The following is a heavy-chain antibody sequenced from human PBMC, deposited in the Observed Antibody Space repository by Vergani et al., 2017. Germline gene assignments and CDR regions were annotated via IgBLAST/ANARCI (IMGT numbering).Heavy chain of an antibody. J-gene: IGHJ4*02. V-gene: IGHV3-23*01. Sequence: EVHLLESGGGFVQPGGSLGRPCAASGFTFPSYAMSWFLQAPGKGLEWVSASSGSGGSTYYADSVEGRFTISRDNSKNTLYLQMKSLRAEDTAVYYCAKGETPATYDYWGQGSLVTVSS. CDR3: AKGETPATYDY. CDR1: GFTFPSYA. CDR2: SSGSGGST. D-gene: IGHD3-16*01.